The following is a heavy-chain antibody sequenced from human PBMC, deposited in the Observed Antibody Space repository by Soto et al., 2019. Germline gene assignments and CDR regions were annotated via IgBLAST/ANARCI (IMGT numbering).Heavy chain of an antibody. CDR1: SGSISSSNW. CDR2: IYHSGST. CDR3: ARGAGRRDGYNLAY. V-gene: IGHV4-4*02. D-gene: IGHD5-12*01. Sequence: SETLSLTCAVSSGSISSSNWWSWVRQPPGKGLEWIGEIYHSGSTNYNPSLKSRVTISVDTSKNQFSLKLSSVTAADTAVYYCARGAGRRDGYNLAYWGQGTLVTVSS. J-gene: IGHJ4*02.